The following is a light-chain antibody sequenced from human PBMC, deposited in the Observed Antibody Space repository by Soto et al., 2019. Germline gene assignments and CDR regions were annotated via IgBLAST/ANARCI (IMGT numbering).Light chain of an antibody. CDR1: SSDVGGYNY. J-gene: IGLJ1*01. CDR3: SSYTSSSTPYV. V-gene: IGLV2-14*01. CDR2: EVS. Sequence: SALTQPASVSGSPGQSITISCTGTSSDVGGYNYVSWYQQHPGKAPKLMIYEVSNRPSGVSYRFSGSKSGNTASLTISGLQAEDEADYYCSSYTSSSTPYVFGTGTKLTVL.